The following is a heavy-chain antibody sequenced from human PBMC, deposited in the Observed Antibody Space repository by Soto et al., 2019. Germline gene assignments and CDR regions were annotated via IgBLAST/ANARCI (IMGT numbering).Heavy chain of an antibody. Sequence: SQTLSLTCDISGDSVSSNSAGWNWIRQTPSRGLEWLGRTYYKSKWYYTYAASVKSRITVSLDTSKNQFSLQLTSVTPEDTAVYYCARGSWDDVSGHYYMDVWDKGTTVTVS. J-gene: IGHJ6*03. CDR1: GDSVSSNSAG. CDR2: TYYKSKWYY. CDR3: ARGSWDDVSGHYYMDV. V-gene: IGHV6-1*01. D-gene: IGHD1-1*01.